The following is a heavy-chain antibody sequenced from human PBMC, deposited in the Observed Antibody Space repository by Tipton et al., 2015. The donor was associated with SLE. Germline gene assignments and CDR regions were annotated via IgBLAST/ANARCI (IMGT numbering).Heavy chain of an antibody. CDR1: GGSISSSSYY. J-gene: IGHJ6*03. CDR2: IYYSGST. Sequence: LRLSCTVSGGSISSSSYYWGWIRQPPGKGLEWIGSIYYSGSTYYNSSLKSRVTISVDTSKNQFSLKLSSVTAADTAVYYCARVPVDGYSSSWYANYYYYYMDVWGKGTTVTVSS. CDR3: ARVPVDGYSSSWYANYYYYYMDV. V-gene: IGHV4-39*07. D-gene: IGHD6-13*01.